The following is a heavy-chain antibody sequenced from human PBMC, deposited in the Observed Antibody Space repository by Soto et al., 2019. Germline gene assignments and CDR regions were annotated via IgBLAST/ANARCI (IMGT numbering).Heavy chain of an antibody. D-gene: IGHD3-22*01. J-gene: IGHJ5*02. V-gene: IGHV3-30-3*02. Sequence: VGYLILSCAASPLTFRSYDAHWIRQSPGKGLDWVAIISFDGSNEYYADSVKGRFTISRDNSKNTLYLQVRSLRAEDTAVYYCAKTYYYDRSGYYQNWFDPWGQGTLVTGSS. CDR2: ISFDGSNE. CDR1: PLTFRSYD. CDR3: AKTYYYDRSGYYQNWFDP.